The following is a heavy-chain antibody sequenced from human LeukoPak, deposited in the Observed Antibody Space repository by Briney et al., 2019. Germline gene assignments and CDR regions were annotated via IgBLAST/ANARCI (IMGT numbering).Heavy chain of an antibody. D-gene: IGHD3-10*01. J-gene: IGHJ5*02. V-gene: IGHV3-74*01. Sequence: PGGSLRLSCAASGFTFSAYWIHWVRQPPGKGLVWVSVINTDGSVTRYADSVKGRFTISRDNVKSTPYLQMNSLRAEDTAVYYCAGPSFDASAMGFDPWGQGTLVTVSS. CDR3: AGPSFDASAMGFDP. CDR2: INTDGSVT. CDR1: GFTFSAYW.